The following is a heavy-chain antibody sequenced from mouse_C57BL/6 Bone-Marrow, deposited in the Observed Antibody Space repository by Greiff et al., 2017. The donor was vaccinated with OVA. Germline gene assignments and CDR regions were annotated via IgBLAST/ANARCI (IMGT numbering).Heavy chain of an antibody. CDR1: GFNIKDDY. CDR2: IDPENGDT. D-gene: IGHD1-1*01. J-gene: IGHJ1*03. CDR3: TIYGSSYWYFDV. V-gene: IGHV14-4*01. Sequence: VQLKESGAELVRPGASVKLSCTASGFNIKDDYMHWVKQRPEQGLEWIGWIDPENGDTEYASKFQGKATITADTSSNTAYLQLSSLTSEDTAVYYCTIYGSSYWYFDVWGTGTTVTVSS.